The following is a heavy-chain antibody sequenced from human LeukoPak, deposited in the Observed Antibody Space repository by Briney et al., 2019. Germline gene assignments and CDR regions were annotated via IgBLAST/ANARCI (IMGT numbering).Heavy chain of an antibody. V-gene: IGHV4-39*01. J-gene: IGHJ4*02. Sequence: PSETLSLTCTVSGGSISSYYWGWIRQPPGKGLEWIGSIYYSGSTYYNPSLKSRVTISVDTSKNQFSLKLSSVTAADTAVYYCARLPPKYSYGQLSPYYFDYWGQGTLVTVSS. D-gene: IGHD5-18*01. CDR1: GGSISSYY. CDR3: ARLPPKYSYGQLSPYYFDY. CDR2: IYYSGST.